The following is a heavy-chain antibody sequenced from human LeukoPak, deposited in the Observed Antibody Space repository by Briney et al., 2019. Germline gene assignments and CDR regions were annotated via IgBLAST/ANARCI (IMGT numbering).Heavy chain of an antibody. V-gene: IGHV4-61*08. CDR1: GGSISSGGYS. D-gene: IGHD7-27*01. CDR3: ARDNWGSLDY. CDR2: SSNSGCT. Sequence: PSETLSLTCAVSGGSISSGGYSWSWIRQPPGKGLEWIGYSSNSGCTNCNPSLESRVTISVDTSKNRISLRLTSVTVADTAVYYCARDNWGSLDYWGQGILVTVSS. J-gene: IGHJ4*02.